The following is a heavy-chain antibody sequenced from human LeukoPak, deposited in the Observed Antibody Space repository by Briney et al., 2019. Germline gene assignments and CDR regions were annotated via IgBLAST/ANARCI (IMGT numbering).Heavy chain of an antibody. J-gene: IGHJ4*02. CDR2: INPNSGGT. V-gene: IGHV1-2*06. CDR3: ARDIARGSGSYSVSDY. D-gene: IGHD1-26*01. Sequence: ASVKVSCKASGYTFTGYYMHWVRQAPGQGLEWMGRINPNSGGTNYAQKFQGRVTMTRDTSISTAYMELSRLRSDDPAVYYCARDIARGSGSYSVSDYWGQGTLVTVSS. CDR1: GYTFTGYY.